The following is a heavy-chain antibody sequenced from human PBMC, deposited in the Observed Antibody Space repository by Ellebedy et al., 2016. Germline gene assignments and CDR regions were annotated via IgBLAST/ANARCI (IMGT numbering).Heavy chain of an antibody. CDR1: GYSFTSYW. V-gene: IGHV5-10-1*01. Sequence: GESLKISCKGSGYSFTSYWISWVRQMPGKGLEWMGRIDPSDSYTNYSPSFQGHVTISADKSISTAYLQWSSLKASDTAMYYCATTRGYSSGWYDYWGQGTLVTISS. J-gene: IGHJ4*02. D-gene: IGHD6-19*01. CDR2: IDPSDSYT. CDR3: ATTRGYSSGWYDY.